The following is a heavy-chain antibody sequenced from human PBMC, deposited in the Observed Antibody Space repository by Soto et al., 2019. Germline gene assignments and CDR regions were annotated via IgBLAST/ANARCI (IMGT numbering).Heavy chain of an antibody. Sequence: QVQLQESGPGLVKPSDTLSLTCAVSGYSITNTNWWTWVRQPPGKGLEWIGYIYHSGSTYYNPSLKTRVTPSVDTSKSQFTLKLSSVTAVDPAVYYCERSPYDDGLDVWGRGTMVTVSS. CDR2: IYHSGST. CDR1: GYSITNTNW. V-gene: IGHV4-28*01. CDR3: ERSPYDDGLDV. J-gene: IGHJ3*01. D-gene: IGHD3-22*01.